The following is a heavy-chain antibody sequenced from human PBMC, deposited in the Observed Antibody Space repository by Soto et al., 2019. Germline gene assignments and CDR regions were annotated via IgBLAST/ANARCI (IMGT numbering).Heavy chain of an antibody. J-gene: IGHJ6*02. V-gene: IGHV3-7*01. CDR1: EFTFDKYY. CDR3: ARGNWNYYYGFDV. D-gene: IGHD1-20*01. Sequence: PRGSLRLSCAASEFTFDKYYMTWVRQAPGKGPEWVANIKPDGSEQYYVDSVKGRFTISRDNANNSLYLQMNSLRAEDTAVYFCARGNWNYYYGFDVWGQGTTVTVS. CDR2: IKPDGSEQ.